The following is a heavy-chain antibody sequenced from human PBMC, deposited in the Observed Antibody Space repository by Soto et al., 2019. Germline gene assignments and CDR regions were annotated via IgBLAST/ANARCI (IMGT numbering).Heavy chain of an antibody. Sequence: QLQLQESGPGLVKPSETLSLTCTVSGGSISSYYWSWIRQPPGKGLEWIGYIYYSGSTNYNPSLKSRVTISVDTSKNQFSLKLSSVTAADTAVYYCARGKVGYYDFWSGYYMDVWGKGTTVTVSS. D-gene: IGHD3-3*01. V-gene: IGHV4-59*01. CDR1: GGSISSYY. CDR2: IYYSGST. CDR3: ARGKVGYYDFWSGYYMDV. J-gene: IGHJ6*04.